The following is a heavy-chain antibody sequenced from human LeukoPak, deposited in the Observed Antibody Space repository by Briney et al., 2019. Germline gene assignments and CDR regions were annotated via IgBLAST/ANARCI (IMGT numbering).Heavy chain of an antibody. CDR1: GFTFSSYS. V-gene: IGHV3-21*01. CDR3: ARNYYDSSGYYQYFQH. CDR2: ISSSSSYI. J-gene: IGHJ1*01. D-gene: IGHD3-22*01. Sequence: GGSLRLSCAASGFTFSSYSMNWVRQAPGKGLEWVSSISSSSSYIYYADSVKGRFTISRDNAKNSLYLQVNSLRAEDTAVYYCARNYYDSSGYYQYFQHWGQGTLVTVSS.